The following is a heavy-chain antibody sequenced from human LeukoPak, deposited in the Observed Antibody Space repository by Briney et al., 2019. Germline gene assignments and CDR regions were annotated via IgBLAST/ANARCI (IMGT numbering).Heavy chain of an antibody. CDR1: GFTFSHSW. CDR2: IKEDGSSQ. CDR3: ARRGDGGRSFDL. J-gene: IGHJ4*02. Sequence: GGSLRLPCVASGFTFSHSWMTWVRQAPGKGLEWVGHIKEDGSSQNYADSVKGRFTISRDNAKSSLHLQMNGLRAEDTAVYYCARRGDGGRSFDLWGQGTLVTVSS. V-gene: IGHV3-7*03. D-gene: IGHD4-23*01.